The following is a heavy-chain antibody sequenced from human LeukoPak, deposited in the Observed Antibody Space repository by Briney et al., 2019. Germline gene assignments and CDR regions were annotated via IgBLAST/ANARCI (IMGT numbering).Heavy chain of an antibody. J-gene: IGHJ6*03. CDR1: GFTFSSYG. Sequence: GRSLRLSCAASGFTFSSYGMHWVRQAPGKGLEWVAVIWYDGSNKYYADSVKGRFTISRDNSKNTLYLQMNSLRAEDTAVYYCATHRSYDYVWGSYRLGYMDVWGKGTTVTVSS. V-gene: IGHV3-33*01. CDR2: IWYDGSNK. CDR3: ATHRSYDYVWGSYRLGYMDV. D-gene: IGHD3-16*02.